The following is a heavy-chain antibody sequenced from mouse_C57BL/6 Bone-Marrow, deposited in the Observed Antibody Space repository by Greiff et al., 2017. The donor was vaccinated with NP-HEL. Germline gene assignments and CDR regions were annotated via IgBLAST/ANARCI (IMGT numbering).Heavy chain of an antibody. V-gene: IGHV1-53*01. Sequence: QVQLQQPGTELVKPGASVKLSCKASGYTFTSYWMHWVKQRPGQGLEWIGNINPSNGGTNYNEKFKSKATLTVDKSSSTAYMQISSLTSEDSAVYYCAYYGNYVGWFADWGQGTLVTVSA. CDR3: AYYGNYVGWFAD. CDR1: GYTFTSYW. D-gene: IGHD2-1*01. J-gene: IGHJ3*01. CDR2: INPSNGGT.